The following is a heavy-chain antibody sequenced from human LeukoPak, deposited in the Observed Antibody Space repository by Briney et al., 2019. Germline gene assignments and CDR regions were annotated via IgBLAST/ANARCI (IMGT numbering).Heavy chain of an antibody. J-gene: IGHJ6*02. CDR2: IIPIFGTA. D-gene: IGHD3-9*01. V-gene: IGHV1-69*01. CDR3: ARDRSNYDILTASSGMDV. CDR1: GGTFSSYA. Sequence: ASVTVSCKASGGTFSSYAISWVRQAPGQGLEWMGGIIPIFGTANYAQKFQGRVTITADESTSTAYMELSSLRSEDTAVYYCARDRSNYDILTASSGMDVWGQGTTVT.